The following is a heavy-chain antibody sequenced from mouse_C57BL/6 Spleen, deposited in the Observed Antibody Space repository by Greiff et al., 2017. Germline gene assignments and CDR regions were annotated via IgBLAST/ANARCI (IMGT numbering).Heavy chain of an antibody. CDR2: INPNNGGT. Sequence: VQLQQSGPELVKPGASVKIPCKASGYTFTDYNMDWVKQSHGKSLEWIGDINPNNGGTIYNQKFKGKATLTVDKSSSTAYMELRSLTSEDTAVYYCARLVARYWYFEVWGTGTTVTVSS. CDR1: GYTFTDYN. D-gene: IGHD1-1*01. J-gene: IGHJ1*03. V-gene: IGHV1-18*01. CDR3: ARLVARYWYFEV.